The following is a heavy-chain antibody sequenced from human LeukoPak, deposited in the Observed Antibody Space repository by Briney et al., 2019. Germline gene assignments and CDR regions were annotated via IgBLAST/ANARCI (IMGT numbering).Heavy chain of an antibody. CDR2: IYHSGST. CDR1: GGSISSGGYS. V-gene: IGHV4-30-2*01. Sequence: PSQTLSLTYAVSGGSISSGGYSWSWIRQPPGKGLEWIGYIYHSGSTYYNPSLKSRVTISVDRSKNQFSLKLSSVTAADTAVYYCAAQYSSSWYGQYYYGMDVWGQGTTVTVSS. J-gene: IGHJ6*02. D-gene: IGHD6-13*01. CDR3: AAQYSSSWYGQYYYGMDV.